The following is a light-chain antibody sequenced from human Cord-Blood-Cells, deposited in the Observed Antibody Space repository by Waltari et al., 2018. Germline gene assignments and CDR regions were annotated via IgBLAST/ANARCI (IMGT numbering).Light chain of an antibody. CDR3: SSYTSSSTYV. Sequence: QSALTQPASVSGSPGQSITIPCTGTSSHVCWYNYVSWYQQHPGKAPKLMIYDVSKRPSGVSNRFSGSKSGNTASLTISGLQAEDEADYYCSSYTSSSTYVFGTGTKVTVL. V-gene: IGLV2-14*01. J-gene: IGLJ1*01. CDR2: DVS. CDR1: SSHVCWYNY.